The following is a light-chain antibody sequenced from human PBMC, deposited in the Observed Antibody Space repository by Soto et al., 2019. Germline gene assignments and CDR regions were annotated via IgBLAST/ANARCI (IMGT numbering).Light chain of an antibody. V-gene: IGLV2-8*01. CDR1: DSDVGAYNF. CDR3: SSYAGSNNLVV. CDR2: EVY. Sequence: QSVLTQPPSASGSPGQSVTISCTGTDSDVGAYNFVSWYQHHPGKAPQALIYEVYKRPSGVPDRFSGSKSGNTASLTVSGLQTEDEADYYCSSYAGSNNLVVFGGGTKLTVL. J-gene: IGLJ2*01.